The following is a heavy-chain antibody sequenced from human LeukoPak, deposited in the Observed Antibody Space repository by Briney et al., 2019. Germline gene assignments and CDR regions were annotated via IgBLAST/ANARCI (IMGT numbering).Heavy chain of an antibody. Sequence: GGSLRLSCAASGFTFSSYAMSWVRQAPGKGLEWVPTISGSGGSTYYAGSVKGRFTISRDNSKNTLFLQMNSLRAEDTAVYYCAKDQTTKWYSSGWPFDCWGQGTLVTVSS. D-gene: IGHD6-19*01. CDR3: AKDQTTKWYSSGWPFDC. CDR2: ISGSGGST. J-gene: IGHJ4*02. CDR1: GFTFSSYA. V-gene: IGHV3-23*01.